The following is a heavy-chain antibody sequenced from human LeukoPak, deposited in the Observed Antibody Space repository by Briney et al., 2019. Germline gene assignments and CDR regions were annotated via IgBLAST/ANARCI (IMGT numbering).Heavy chain of an antibody. CDR2: VNHSGST. D-gene: IGHD1-26*01. CDR3: ARHSPVGIYYFDY. Sequence: SETLSLTCAVYGGSFSGYYWSWIRQPPGKGLEWIGEVNHSGSTDYNPSLKSRVTISVDTSKNQFSLKLSSVTAADTAVFYCARHSPVGIYYFDYWGQGTLVTVSS. V-gene: IGHV4-34*01. J-gene: IGHJ4*02. CDR1: GGSFSGYY.